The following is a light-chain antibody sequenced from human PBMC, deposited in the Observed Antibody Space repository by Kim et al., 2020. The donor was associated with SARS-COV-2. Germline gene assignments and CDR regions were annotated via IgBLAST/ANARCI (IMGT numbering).Light chain of an antibody. V-gene: IGLV2-11*01. CDR1: SDDIGGYNY. Sequence: QSALTQPRSVSGSPGQSVTISCTGSSDDIGGYNYVSWYQPHPGKAPKLIIFDVTKRPSGVPDRFSGSKSGNTASLAVSELQTEDEADYYCCSYSFRGCFFGGGTQLTVL. J-gene: IGLJ2*01. CDR2: DVT. CDR3: CSYSFRGCF.